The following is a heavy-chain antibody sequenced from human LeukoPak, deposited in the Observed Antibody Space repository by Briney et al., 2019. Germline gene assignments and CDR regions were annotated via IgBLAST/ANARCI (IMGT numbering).Heavy chain of an antibody. CDR2: ISSNGGST. V-gene: IGHV3-64*01. CDR1: GFTFSSYA. CDR3: ARDRCSGGSCQYYFDY. Sequence: GGSLRLSCAASGFTFSSYAMHWVRQAPGKGLEYVSPISSNGGSTYYANSVKGRFTISRDNSKNTLYLQMGSLRAEDMAVYYCARDRCSGGSCQYYFDYWGQGTLVTVSS. J-gene: IGHJ4*02. D-gene: IGHD2-15*01.